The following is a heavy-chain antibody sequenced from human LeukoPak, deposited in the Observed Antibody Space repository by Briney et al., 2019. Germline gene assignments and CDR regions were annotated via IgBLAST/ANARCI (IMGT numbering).Heavy chain of an antibody. J-gene: IGHJ4*02. CDR3: AKDLLAAVADRDYFDY. D-gene: IGHD6-19*01. CDR2: IRYDGSNK. V-gene: IGHV3-30*02. Sequence: GGSLRLSCAASGFTFSSYGMHWVRQAPGKGLEWVAFIRYDGSNKYYADSVKGRFTISRDNSKNTLYLQMNSLRAEDTAVYYCAKDLLAAVADRDYFDYWGRGTLVTVSS. CDR1: GFTFSSYG.